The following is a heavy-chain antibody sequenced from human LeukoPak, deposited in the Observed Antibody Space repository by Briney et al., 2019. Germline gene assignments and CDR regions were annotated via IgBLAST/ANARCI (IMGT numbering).Heavy chain of an antibody. CDR1: GFTLSSYG. CDR2: ISYDGTNK. Sequence: GRSLRLSCAAPGFTLSSYGMHWVRQAPGKGLEWVAVISYDGTNKFYADSVKGRFTISRDNSKNTLFLQMNSLRAGDTAVYYCAKELYSTTWFDYWGQGTLVTVSS. D-gene: IGHD6-13*01. CDR3: AKELYSTTWFDY. V-gene: IGHV3-30*18. J-gene: IGHJ5*01.